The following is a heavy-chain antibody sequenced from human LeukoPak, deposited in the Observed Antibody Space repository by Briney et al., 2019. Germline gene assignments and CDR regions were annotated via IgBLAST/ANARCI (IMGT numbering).Heavy chain of an antibody. D-gene: IGHD4-17*01. CDR1: GGSISSSSYY. CDR3: ARWDYGDSCFDP. Sequence: SEILSLTCTVSGGSISSSSYYWAWIRQPPGKGLGWIGNIYYSGSTYYNPSLKSRVTISVDTSKNQFSLKPSSVTAADTAVYYCARWDYGDSCFDPWGQGTLVTVSS. V-gene: IGHV4-39*01. J-gene: IGHJ5*02. CDR2: IYYSGST.